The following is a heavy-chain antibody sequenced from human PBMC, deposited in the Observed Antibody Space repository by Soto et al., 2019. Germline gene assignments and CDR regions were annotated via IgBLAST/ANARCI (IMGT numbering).Heavy chain of an antibody. J-gene: IGHJ6*02. CDR1: GYTFTGYY. V-gene: IGHV1-2*04. CDR3: ARVRDGYNLDYYGMDV. D-gene: IGHD5-12*01. CDR2: INPNSGGT. Sequence: VKVSCKASGYTFTGYYMDWVRQAPGQGLEWMGWINPNSGGTNYAQKFQGWVTMTRDTSISTAYMELSRLRSDDTAVYYCARVRDGYNLDYYGMDVWGQGTTVTVSS.